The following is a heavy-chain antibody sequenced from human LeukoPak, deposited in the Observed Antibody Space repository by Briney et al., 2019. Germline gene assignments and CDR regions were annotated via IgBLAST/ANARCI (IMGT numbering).Heavy chain of an antibody. Sequence: SVTVSCKASGGTFSSYAISWVRQAPGQGLEWMGRIIPILGIANYAQKFQGRVTITADKSTSTAYMELSSLRSEDTAVYYCARAIRGGYSYGRDYWGQGTLVTVSS. CDR3: ARAIRGGYSYGRDY. CDR2: IIPILGIA. D-gene: IGHD5-18*01. J-gene: IGHJ4*02. CDR1: GGTFSSYA. V-gene: IGHV1-69*04.